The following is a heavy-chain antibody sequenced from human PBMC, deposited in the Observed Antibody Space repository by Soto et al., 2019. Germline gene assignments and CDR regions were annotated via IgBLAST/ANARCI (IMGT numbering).Heavy chain of an antibody. V-gene: IGHV4-59*01. CDR3: SRGTYCGSDCYWTLDY. J-gene: IGHJ4*02. CDR1: GASISDYF. D-gene: IGHD2-21*02. CDR2: FYYGETT. Sequence: SETLSLTCTVAGASISDYFWTWIRQPPGKGLEWIGYFYYGETTNKKSSLNSRFTVSVDTSKSQFSLKVTSVTTADTAVYYCSRGTYCGSDCYWTLDYWGQGKMVTVSS.